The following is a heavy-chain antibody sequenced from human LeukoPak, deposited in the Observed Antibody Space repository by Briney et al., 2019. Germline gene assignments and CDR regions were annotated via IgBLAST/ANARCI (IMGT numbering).Heavy chain of an antibody. CDR3: ANSRRDGYNQWFYGMDV. CDR1: GFTFSSYA. Sequence: GGSLRLSCAASGFTFSSYAMHWVRQAPGKGLEWVAVISYDGSNKYYADSVKGRFTISRDNSKNTLYLQMNSLRAEDTAVYYCANSRRDGYNQWFYGMDVWGQGTTVTVSS. D-gene: IGHD5-24*01. CDR2: ISYDGSNK. J-gene: IGHJ6*02. V-gene: IGHV3-30-3*01.